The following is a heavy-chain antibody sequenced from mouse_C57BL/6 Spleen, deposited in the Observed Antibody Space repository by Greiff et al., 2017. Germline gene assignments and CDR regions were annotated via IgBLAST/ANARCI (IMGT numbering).Heavy chain of an antibody. CDR2: ISSKSNNYAT. CDR3: VGHTMVNAMGY. V-gene: IGHV10-1*01. D-gene: IGHD2-2*01. J-gene: IGHJ4*01. Sequence: EVKLVESGGGLVQPKGSLKLSCAASGFSFNTYAMTWVRQAPGKGLEWVARISSKSNNYATYYADSVKDRFTISRDDSESMLYLRMNNLKTEDTAMYYCVGHTMVNAMGYWGQGTSVTVAS. CDR1: GFSFNTYA.